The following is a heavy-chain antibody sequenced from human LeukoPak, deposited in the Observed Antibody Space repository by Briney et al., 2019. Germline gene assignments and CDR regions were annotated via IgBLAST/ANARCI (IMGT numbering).Heavy chain of an antibody. J-gene: IGHJ6*03. V-gene: IGHV1-2*02. CDR2: INPNSGGT. CDR1: GYTFTGYY. D-gene: IGHD3-22*01. Sequence: ASVKVSCKASGYTFTGYYMHWVRPAPGQGLEWMGWINPNSGGTNYAQKFQGRVTMTRDTSISTAYMELSRLRSDDTAVYYCARGDSPYYYYYYMDVWGKGTTVTVSS. CDR3: ARGDSPYYYYYYMDV.